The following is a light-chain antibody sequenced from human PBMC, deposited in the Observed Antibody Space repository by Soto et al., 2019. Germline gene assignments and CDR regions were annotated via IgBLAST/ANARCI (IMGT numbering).Light chain of an antibody. CDR2: GAS. J-gene: IGKJ4*01. Sequence: EIVLTQSPGTLSLSPEERATLSCRASQSVSSSYLAWYQQKPGQAPRLLLYGASSRSTGIPDRFSGSGSGTDFTLTISRLEPEDCAVYYCQQYGSSPMLTFGGGTKVEIK. V-gene: IGKV3-20*01. CDR3: QQYGSSPMLT. CDR1: QSVSSSY.